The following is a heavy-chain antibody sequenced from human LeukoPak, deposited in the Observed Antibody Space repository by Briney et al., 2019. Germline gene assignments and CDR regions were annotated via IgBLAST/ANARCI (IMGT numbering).Heavy chain of an antibody. CDR3: ATHGYSELRYFDWSTNE. CDR2: IKEDGSEK. V-gene: IGHV3-7*01. J-gene: IGHJ4*02. Sequence: GGSLRLSCAASGFTFRNYWMSWVRQAPGKGPEWMANIKEDGSEKYYVDSVKGRFTISRDNAKKSLYLQMDSLRAEDTAVYYCATHGYSELRYFDWSTNEWGQGTLVTVSS. D-gene: IGHD3-9*01. CDR1: GFTFRNYW.